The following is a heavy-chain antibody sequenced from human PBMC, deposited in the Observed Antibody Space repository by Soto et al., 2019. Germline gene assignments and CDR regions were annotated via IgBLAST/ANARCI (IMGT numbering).Heavy chain of an antibody. D-gene: IGHD2-15*01. J-gene: IGHJ6*02. CDR1: GFTFSSYD. V-gene: IGHV3-13*01. CDR2: IGTAGDT. CDR3: AGDSPLLGMDV. Sequence: GGSLRLSCAASGFTFSSYDMHWVRQATGKGLEWVSAIGTAGDTYYPGSVKGRFTISRENAKNFLYLQMNSLRAEDTAVYYCAGDSPLLGMDVWGQGTTVTVSS.